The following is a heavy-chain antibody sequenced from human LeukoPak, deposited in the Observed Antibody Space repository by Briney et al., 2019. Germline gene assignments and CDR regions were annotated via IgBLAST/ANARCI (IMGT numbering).Heavy chain of an antibody. J-gene: IGHJ4*02. V-gene: IGHV3-48*01. D-gene: IGHD3-9*01. CDR3: AKFHHDILTGYYRSSKTAGPDY. CDR2: ISTSATNTATI. Sequence: PGGSLRLSCVASGFTFSTYSMNWVRQAPGRGLEWVSFISTSATNTATIYYADSVKGRFTVSRDNSKNTLYLQMNSLRAEDTAVYYCAKFHHDILTGYYRSSKTAGPDYWGQGTLVTVSS. CDR1: GFTFSTYS.